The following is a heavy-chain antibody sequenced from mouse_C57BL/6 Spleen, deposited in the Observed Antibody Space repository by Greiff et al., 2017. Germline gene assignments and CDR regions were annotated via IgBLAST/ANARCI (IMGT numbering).Heavy chain of an antibody. J-gene: IGHJ2*01. Sequence: QVQLQQPGAELVMPGASVKLSCKASGYTFTSYWMHWVKQRPGQGLEWIGEIDPSDSYTNYNQKFKGKSTLTVDKSSSTAYMQLSSLTSEDSAVYYCARRGGYCRVVFDYWGQGTTLTVSS. CDR2: IDPSDSYT. CDR1: GYTFTSYW. D-gene: IGHD2-3*01. CDR3: ARRGGYCRVVFDY. V-gene: IGHV1-69*01.